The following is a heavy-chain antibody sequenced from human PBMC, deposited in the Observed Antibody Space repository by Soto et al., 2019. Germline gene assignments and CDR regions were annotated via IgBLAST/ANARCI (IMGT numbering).Heavy chain of an antibody. Sequence: QVQLVQSGAEVKKPGSSVKVSCKAPGGTFSSYAISWVRQAPGQGLEWMGGIIPIFGTAKYAQKFQGRVTITPDESTSTGYTELSSLRSEDTAVYYCARSQGGSSSLDIYYYYYYGMDVWGQGTTVTVSS. J-gene: IGHJ6*02. CDR2: IIPIFGTA. CDR1: GGTFSSYA. V-gene: IGHV1-69*01. D-gene: IGHD2-15*01. CDR3: ARSQGGSSSLDIYYYYYYGMDV.